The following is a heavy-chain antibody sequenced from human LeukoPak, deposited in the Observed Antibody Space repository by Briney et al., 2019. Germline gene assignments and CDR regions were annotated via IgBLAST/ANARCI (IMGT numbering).Heavy chain of an antibody. V-gene: IGHV3-72*01. CDR3: ATFFGSDFGY. CDR1: GLTFGDHF. D-gene: IGHD3-3*01. Sequence: AGGSLRLSCAASGLTFGDHFFDWVRQARGKGVEWVGRSRDKANSYTTEYSASVKGRFTISRDDSRNSVYLQMNSLKAEDTAVYYCATFFGSDFGYWGQGTLVTVSS. J-gene: IGHJ4*02. CDR2: SRDKANSYTT.